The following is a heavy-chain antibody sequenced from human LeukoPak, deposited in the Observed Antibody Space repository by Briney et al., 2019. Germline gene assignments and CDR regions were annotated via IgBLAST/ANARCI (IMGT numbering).Heavy chain of an antibody. D-gene: IGHD1-26*01. J-gene: IGHJ4*02. CDR3: AKGVVGAPTSIPIDY. V-gene: IGHV3-23*01. CDR2: ISGSGGST. Sequence: GGSLRLSCAASGFTFSSYAMSWVRQAPGKGLEWVSAISGSGGSTYYADSVKGRFTISRDNSKNTLYLQTNSLRAEDTAVYYCAKGVVGAPTSIPIDYWGQGTLVTVSS. CDR1: GFTFSSYA.